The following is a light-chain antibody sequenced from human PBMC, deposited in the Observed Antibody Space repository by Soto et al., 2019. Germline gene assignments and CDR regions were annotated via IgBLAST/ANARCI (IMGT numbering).Light chain of an antibody. J-gene: IGKJ4*01. CDR2: DVS. V-gene: IGKV1-5*01. CDR3: QQYGSYSLT. Sequence: DIQMTQSPSTLSASVGDRVTITCRASQNINIWLAWYQEKPGKAPKLLIKDVSRLESGVPSRFSGSGSGTEFTLSISSLQPDDFATYYCQQYGSYSLTFGGGTKVEIK. CDR1: QNINIW.